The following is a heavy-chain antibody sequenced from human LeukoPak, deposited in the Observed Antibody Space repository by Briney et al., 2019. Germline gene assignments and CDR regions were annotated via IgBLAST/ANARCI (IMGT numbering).Heavy chain of an antibody. CDR1: GDSISSAFYY. CDR3: ARNLGAVVTPGWAYDI. J-gene: IGHJ3*02. CDR2: IYHSGTT. Sequence: SQTLSLTCTVSGDSISSAFYYWSWIRQHPGKGLEWIGYIYHSGTTYYNPSLNTRVTMSLDTSRNQFSLKLYSVTAADTAVYYCARNLGAVVTPGWAYDIWGQGTMVTVSS. D-gene: IGHD4-23*01. V-gene: IGHV4-31*03.